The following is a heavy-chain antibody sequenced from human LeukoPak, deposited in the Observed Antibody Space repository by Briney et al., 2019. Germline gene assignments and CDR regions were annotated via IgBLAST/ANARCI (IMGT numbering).Heavy chain of an antibody. V-gene: IGHV3-30*02. CDR1: GFTFSSYG. J-gene: IGHJ3*02. D-gene: IGHD2-21*01. Sequence: GGSLRLSCAASGFTFSSYGMHWVRQAPGTGLEWVAFIQYDTSQIYYADSVKGRFTISRDNPKNSVYLQMNSLRTEDTAVYFCAREGSTLVIHAFDIWGQGTMVTVSS. CDR2: IQYDTSQI. CDR3: AREGSTLVIHAFDI.